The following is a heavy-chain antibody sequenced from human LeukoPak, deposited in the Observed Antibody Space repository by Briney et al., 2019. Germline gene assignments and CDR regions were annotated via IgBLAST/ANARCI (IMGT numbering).Heavy chain of an antibody. CDR2: ISTYNGNT. Sequence: ASVKVSCKASGYTFTNYGISWVRQAPGQGLEWMGWISTYNGNTKYAQKFQGRVTMTRNTSITTAYMELSSLRSEDTAVYYCARGNKDYGDNARGLSDYWGQGTLVTVSS. CDR3: ARGNKDYGDNARGLSDY. D-gene: IGHD4-17*01. J-gene: IGHJ4*02. V-gene: IGHV1-18*01. CDR1: GYTFTNYG.